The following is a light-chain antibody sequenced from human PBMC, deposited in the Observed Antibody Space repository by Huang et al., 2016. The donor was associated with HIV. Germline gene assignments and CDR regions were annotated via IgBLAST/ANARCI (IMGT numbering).Light chain of an antibody. CDR2: AAS. Sequence: DIPLTQSPSAMSASVGDRVSITCRASQDISNYLAWFQQKPGGAPKRLIYAASSLQSGVPSRFSGSRSGTKFTLTISSLQPEDFATYYCLQHHGYPRTFGQGTNV. CDR1: QDISNY. J-gene: IGKJ1*01. CDR3: LQHHGYPRT. V-gene: IGKV1-17*03.